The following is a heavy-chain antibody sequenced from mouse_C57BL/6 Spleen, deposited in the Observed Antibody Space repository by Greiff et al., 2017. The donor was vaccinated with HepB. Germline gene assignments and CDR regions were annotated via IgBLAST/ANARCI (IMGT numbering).Heavy chain of an antibody. CDR1: GFTFSDAW. CDR3: TRLYYYGSSYGWYFDV. Sequence: EVQLVESGGGLVQPGGSMKLSCAASGFTFSDAWMDWVRQSPEKGLEWVAEIRNKANNHATYYAESVKGRFTISRDDSNSSVYLQMNSLRAEDTGIYYCTRLYYYGSSYGWYFDVWGTGTTVTVSS. D-gene: IGHD1-1*01. CDR2: IRNKANNHAT. V-gene: IGHV6-6*01. J-gene: IGHJ1*03.